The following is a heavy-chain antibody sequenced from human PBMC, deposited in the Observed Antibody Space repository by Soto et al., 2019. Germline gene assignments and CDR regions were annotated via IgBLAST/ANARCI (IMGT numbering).Heavy chain of an antibody. Sequence: ASVKVSCKASGYTFTSYDINWVRQATGQGLEWMGWMNPNSGNTGYAQRLQGRVTMTRNTSISTAYMELSSLRSEDTAVYYCAREKTSYGMDVWGQGTTVTVSS. CDR1: GYTFTSYD. CDR2: MNPNSGNT. CDR3: AREKTSYGMDV. J-gene: IGHJ6*02. V-gene: IGHV1-8*01.